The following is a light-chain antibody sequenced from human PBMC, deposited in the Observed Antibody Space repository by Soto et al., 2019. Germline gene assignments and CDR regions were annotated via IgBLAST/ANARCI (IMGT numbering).Light chain of an antibody. Sequence: DIQLTQSPTFLSASVGDRVTITCRASQGISSSLAWYQQKPGKATKILIYAASTLQSEVPSRFSGSGSGTEFTLTISSLQPEDFGTYYWQQLNNYTLTFGGGTKVEIK. CDR3: QQLNNYTLT. V-gene: IGKV1-9*01. J-gene: IGKJ4*01. CDR2: AAS. CDR1: QGISSS.